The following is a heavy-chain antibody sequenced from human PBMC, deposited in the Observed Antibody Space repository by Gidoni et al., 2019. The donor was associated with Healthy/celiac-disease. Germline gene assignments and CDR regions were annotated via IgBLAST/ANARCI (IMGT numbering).Heavy chain of an antibody. CDR1: GFTFSDYY. Sequence: QVQLVESGGGLVKSGGSLRLSCAASGFTFSDYYMSWIRQAPGKGLEWGAFISSSGSTIYYADSVKGRFTISRDNAKNSLYLQMNSLRAEDTAVYYCAKYYGGNDEYFQHWGQGTLVTVSS. J-gene: IGHJ1*01. D-gene: IGHD4-17*01. CDR2: ISSSGSTI. V-gene: IGHV3-11*01. CDR3: AKYYGGNDEYFQH.